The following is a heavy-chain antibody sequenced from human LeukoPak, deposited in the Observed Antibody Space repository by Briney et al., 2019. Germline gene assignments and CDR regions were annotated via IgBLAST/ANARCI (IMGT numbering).Heavy chain of an antibody. J-gene: IGHJ3*02. D-gene: IGHD3-22*01. V-gene: IGHV1-46*01. CDR2: INSSGGST. Sequence: ASVKVSCKASGYTFTSYYIHWVRQAPGQGLEWMGIINSSGGSTSYAQKFQGRVTMTRDMSTSTVYMELSSLRSEDTAVYYCARALGSSGFDDAFDIWGQGTTVTVSS. CDR3: ARALGSSGFDDAFDI. CDR1: GYTFTSYY.